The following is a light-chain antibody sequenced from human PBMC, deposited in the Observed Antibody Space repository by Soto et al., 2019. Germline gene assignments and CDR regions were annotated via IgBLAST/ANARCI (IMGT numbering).Light chain of an antibody. V-gene: IGKV3-15*01. CDR2: DAS. CDR1: QSVTSN. J-gene: IGKJ1*01. Sequence: EIVMTQSPATLSVSPGERSTLSCRASQSVTSNLAWYQQKPGQAPSLLIYDASTRATGIPARFSGSGSGTEFTLTISSLQSEDFAVYYCQQANDLPPTFGQGTRV. CDR3: QQANDLPPT.